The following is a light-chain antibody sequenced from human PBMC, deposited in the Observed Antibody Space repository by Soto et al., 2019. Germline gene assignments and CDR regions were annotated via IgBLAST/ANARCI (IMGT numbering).Light chain of an antibody. CDR1: QSVSSSR. Sequence: DIVLTQSPATLSLSPGERATLSCGASQSVSSSRLAWYQQKPALAPRLLIFGASTRATGIPDRFSGSGSGTDFTLTISRLEPEDFAVYYCQQYGSSGTFGQGTKVDIK. CDR2: GAS. J-gene: IGKJ1*01. CDR3: QQYGSSGT. V-gene: IGKV3D-20*01.